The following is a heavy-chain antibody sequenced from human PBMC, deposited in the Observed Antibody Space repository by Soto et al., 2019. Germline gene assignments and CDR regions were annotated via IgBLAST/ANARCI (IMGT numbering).Heavy chain of an antibody. CDR3: AKDLAREWLRKYGMDV. D-gene: IGHD5-12*01. CDR2: ISGSGGST. CDR1: GFTFSSYA. V-gene: IGHV3-23*01. Sequence: PGGSLRLSCAASGFTFSSYAMSWVRQSPGKGLEWVSTISGSGGSTYYADSVKGRFTISRDNSKNTLYLQMNSLRAEDTAVYYCAKDLAREWLRKYGMDVWGQGTTVTVS. J-gene: IGHJ6*02.